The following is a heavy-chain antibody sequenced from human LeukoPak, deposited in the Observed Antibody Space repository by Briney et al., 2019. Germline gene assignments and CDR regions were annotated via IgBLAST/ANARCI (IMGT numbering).Heavy chain of an antibody. Sequence: SETLPLTCTVSGGSISSSSYYWGWIRQPPGKGLELIGSVYYSRSTYYNPPLKSRVGISSDTSMHQFSLTLRSATAADTAVYYCARRDIVVVPAAISGGHWFDPWGQGTLVTVSS. J-gene: IGHJ5*01. CDR2: VYYSRST. V-gene: IGHV4-39*01. CDR3: ARRDIVVVPAAISGGHWFDP. D-gene: IGHD2-2*01. CDR1: GGSISSSSYY.